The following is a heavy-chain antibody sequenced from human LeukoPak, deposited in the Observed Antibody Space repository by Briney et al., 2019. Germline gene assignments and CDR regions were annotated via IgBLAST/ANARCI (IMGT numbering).Heavy chain of an antibody. CDR3: TPDIVVVVAAT. Sequence: GGSLSLSCAASGFTFSGSAMHWVRQASGKGLEWVGRIRSKANSYATAYAASVKGRFTISRDDSKHTAYLQMNSLKTEDTAVYYCTPDIVVVVAATWGQGTLVTVSS. D-gene: IGHD2-15*01. V-gene: IGHV3-73*01. CDR2: IRSKANSYAT. J-gene: IGHJ5*02. CDR1: GFTFSGSA.